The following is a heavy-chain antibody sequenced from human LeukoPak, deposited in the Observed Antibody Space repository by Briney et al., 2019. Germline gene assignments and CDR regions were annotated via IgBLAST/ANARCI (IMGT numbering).Heavy chain of an antibody. J-gene: IGHJ5*02. CDR3: ARAPQFYYCSSTSCNNWFDP. D-gene: IGHD2-2*01. CDR2: MNPNSGNT. Sequence: GASVKVSCKASGYTFTSYDINWVRQATGQGLEWMGWMNPNSGNTGYAQKFQGRVTMTRNTSISTAYMELSSLRSEDTAVYYCARAPQFYYCSSTSCNNWFDPWGQGTLVTVSS. V-gene: IGHV1-8*01. CDR1: GYTFTSYD.